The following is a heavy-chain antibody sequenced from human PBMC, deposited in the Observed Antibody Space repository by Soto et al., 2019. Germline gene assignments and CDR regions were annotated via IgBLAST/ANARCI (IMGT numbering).Heavy chain of an antibody. V-gene: IGHV4-61*01. CDR3: TGMPVTTTNWLDP. J-gene: IGHJ5*02. D-gene: IGHD3-22*01. CDR1: GGSVSSGNYY. Sequence: SETLSLTCTVSGGSVSSGNYYWSWIRQPPGKGLDWIGYIYNTGMTNYNPSLKSRVTMSLDTSKNQFSLKMDSVTAADTAIYYCTGMPVTTTNWLDPWGQGTLVTVSS. CDR2: IYNTGMT.